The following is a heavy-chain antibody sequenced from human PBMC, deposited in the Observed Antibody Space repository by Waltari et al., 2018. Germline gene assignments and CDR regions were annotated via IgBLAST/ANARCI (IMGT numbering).Heavy chain of an antibody. CDR3: ARIILGATDDYSYAMDV. CDR2: IDHNGNT. CDR1: GGSLSSSNR. D-gene: IGHD1-26*01. J-gene: IGHJ6*02. Sequence: QVQLQESGPGLVKPSGTLSLTCAVPGGSLSSSNRWTWVRQPPGKGLDWIGEIDHNGNTNYNPSLKSRVTMSVDKSKNQFSLKLRSVTAADTAIYYCARIILGATDDYSYAMDVWGQGITVTVSS. V-gene: IGHV4-4*02.